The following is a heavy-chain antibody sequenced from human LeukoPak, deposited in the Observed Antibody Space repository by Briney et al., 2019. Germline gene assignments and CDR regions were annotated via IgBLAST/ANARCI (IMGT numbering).Heavy chain of an antibody. CDR2: ISGSGGST. CDR3: AKTELWAARGYFDY. CDR1: GFTFSSYA. Sequence: GGPLRLSCAASGFTFSSYAMSWVRQAPGKGLEWVSAISGSGGSTYYADSVKGRFTISRDNSKNTLYLQMNSLRAKDTAVYYCAKTELWAARGYFDYWGQGTLVTVSS. V-gene: IGHV3-23*01. J-gene: IGHJ4*02. D-gene: IGHD6-6*01.